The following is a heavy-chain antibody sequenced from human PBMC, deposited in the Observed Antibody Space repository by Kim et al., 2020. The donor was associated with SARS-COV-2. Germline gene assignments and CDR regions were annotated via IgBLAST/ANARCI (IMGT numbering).Heavy chain of an antibody. CDR2: ISYDGSNK. Sequence: GGSLRLSCAASGFTFSSYGMHWVRQAPGKGLEWVAVISYDGSNKYYADSVKGRFTISRDNSKNTLYLQMNSLRAEDTAVFYCAKDDTEGQQLGNYFDYWGQGTLVTVSS. CDR3: AKDDTEGQQLGNYFDY. CDR1: GFTFSSYG. D-gene: IGHD6-13*01. V-gene: IGHV3-30*18. J-gene: IGHJ4*02.